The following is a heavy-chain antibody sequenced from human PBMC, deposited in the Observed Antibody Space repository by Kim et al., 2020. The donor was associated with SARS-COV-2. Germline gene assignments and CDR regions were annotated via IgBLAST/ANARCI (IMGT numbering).Heavy chain of an antibody. CDR2: ISGSGGST. J-gene: IGHJ5*02. V-gene: IGHV3-23*01. CDR3: AKPRYCSSTSCYGFDP. D-gene: IGHD2-2*01. Sequence: GGSLRLSCAASGFTFSSYAMSWVRQAPGKGLEWVSAISGSGGSTYYADPVKGRFTISRDNSKNTLYLQMNSLRAEDTAVDYCAKPRYCSSTSCYGFDPWGQGTLVTVSS. CDR1: GFTFSSYA.